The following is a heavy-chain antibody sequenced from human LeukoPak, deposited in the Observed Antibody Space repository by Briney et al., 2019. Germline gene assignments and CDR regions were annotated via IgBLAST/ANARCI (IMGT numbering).Heavy chain of an antibody. CDR2: INPNSGGT. V-gene: IGHV1-2*02. Sequence: ASVKVSCKASGYTFTGYYMHWVRQAPGQGLEWMGWINPNSGGTNYAQKFQGRVTMTRDTSISTAYMELSRLRSDDTAVYYCARSYYDILTGYWIGYYYYYGMDVWGQGTTVTVSS. D-gene: IGHD3-9*01. J-gene: IGHJ6*02. CDR3: ARSYYDILTGYWIGYYYYYGMDV. CDR1: GYTFTGYY.